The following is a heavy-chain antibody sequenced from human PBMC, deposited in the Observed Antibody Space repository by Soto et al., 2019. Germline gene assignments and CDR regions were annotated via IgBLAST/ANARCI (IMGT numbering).Heavy chain of an antibody. Sequence: QVQLVQSGAEVKKPGASLKVSCKASGYTFSNFGVSWVRQAPGQGLEWIGWINPDNGDTNYGQKFQGRATMTTDTCTNTAYMEVRGLRSDATAVYYCARGVRVSAYLDYYMDVWGEGTTVTVSS. J-gene: IGHJ6*03. CDR1: GYTFSNFG. V-gene: IGHV1-18*01. CDR3: ARGVRVSAYLDYYMDV. CDR2: INPDNGDT. D-gene: IGHD3-10*02.